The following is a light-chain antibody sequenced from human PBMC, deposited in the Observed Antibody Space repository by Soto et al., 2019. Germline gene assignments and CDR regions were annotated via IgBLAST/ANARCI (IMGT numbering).Light chain of an antibody. V-gene: IGKV1-5*03. CDR2: KAS. Sequence: DIQMTQSPSTLSASVGARVTITCRASQNIGNWLAWYQQKPGKAPNLLIYKASSLESGVPSRFSGSGSGTEFTLAISSLQPDDIATYYCQQYNGYSTFGQGTKVDIK. J-gene: IGKJ1*01. CDR3: QQYNGYST. CDR1: QNIGNW.